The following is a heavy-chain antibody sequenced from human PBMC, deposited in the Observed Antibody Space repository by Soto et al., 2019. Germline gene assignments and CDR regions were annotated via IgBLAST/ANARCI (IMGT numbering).Heavy chain of an antibody. CDR3: ARSIVVVTALDY. D-gene: IGHD2-21*02. CDR2: INDGNGNT. Sequence: QVQLVQSGAEEKKPGASVKVSCKASGYTFTSYAMHWVRQAPGQRLEWMGWINDGNGNTKYSQKFQGXVXXXRXTSASTAYMELSSLRSEDTAVYYCARSIVVVTALDYWGQGTLVTVSS. V-gene: IGHV1-3*05. CDR1: GYTFTSYA. J-gene: IGHJ4*02.